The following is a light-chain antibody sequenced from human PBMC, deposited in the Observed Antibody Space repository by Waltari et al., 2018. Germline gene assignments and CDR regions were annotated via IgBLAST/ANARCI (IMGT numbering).Light chain of an antibody. V-gene: IGKV1-33*01. J-gene: IGKJ4*01. CDR3: QQYAHLPLT. CDR1: QDITKK. CDR2: DAS. Sequence: IQLTQSPCSRHASVGHRASTTCQASQDITKKLNWFQQKAGKAPQVLIFDASVSQPAVPSRFSGSGYGTNFAFTITSLQPEDIGTYYCQQYAHLPLTFGGGTRVEIK.